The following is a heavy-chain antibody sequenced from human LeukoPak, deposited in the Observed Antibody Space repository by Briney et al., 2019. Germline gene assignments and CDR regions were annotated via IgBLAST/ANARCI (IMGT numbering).Heavy chain of an antibody. CDR2: ISSIGSTI. J-gene: IGHJ6*03. V-gene: IGHV3-48*03. D-gene: IGHD3-10*02. CDR3: AELDITMIGGV. CDR1: GFTFSSYE. Sequence: PGGSLRLSCAASGFTFSSYEMNWVRQAPGKGLGWVSYISSIGSTIYYTDSVKGRFTISRDNAKNSLYLQMNGLRAEDKAGYYCAELDITMIGGVWGKGATVTIPS.